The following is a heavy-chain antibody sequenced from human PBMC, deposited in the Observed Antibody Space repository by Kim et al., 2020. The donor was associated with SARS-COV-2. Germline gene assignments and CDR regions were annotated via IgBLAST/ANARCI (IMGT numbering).Heavy chain of an antibody. CDR2: ISYEGSKK. V-gene: IGHV3-30*18. CDR1: GFNFNNYG. D-gene: IGHD3-10*01. CDR3: VKSHSFFWFGESRLFD. Sequence: GGSLRLSCAASGFNFNNYGMHWVRQAPGKGLEWVAVISYEGSKKYYEDSLKGRFTISRDSSKNTVYLQMNSLTTEDTAVYYCVKSHSFFWFGESRLFD. J-gene: IGHJ4*01.